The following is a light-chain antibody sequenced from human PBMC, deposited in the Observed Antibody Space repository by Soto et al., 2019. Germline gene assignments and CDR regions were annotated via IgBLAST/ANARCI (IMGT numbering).Light chain of an antibody. CDR2: GAS. V-gene: IGKV3-20*01. J-gene: IGKJ1*01. Sequence: EIVLTQSPGTLSLSPGERATLSCRASQSVSSSYLAWYQQKPGQAPRLLIYGASSRATGIPDRFSGSGSGTDFTLTISRLEPDDFAVYYCQHYGRSPSFGQGTKVEIK. CDR1: QSVSSSY. CDR3: QHYGRSPS.